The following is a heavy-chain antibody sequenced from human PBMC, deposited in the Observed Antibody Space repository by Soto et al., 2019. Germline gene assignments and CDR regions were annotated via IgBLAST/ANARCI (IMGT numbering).Heavy chain of an antibody. CDR3: ARGVGFSYVRDYFDY. J-gene: IGHJ4*02. V-gene: IGHV1-46*03. D-gene: IGHD3-16*01. CDR1: GYTFTSYY. Sequence: QVQLVQSGAEVKKPGASVKVSCKASGYTFTSYYMHLVRQAPGQGLEWMGIINPSGGSTSYAQKFQGRVTMTRDTSTSTVYMELSSLRSEDTAVYYCARGVGFSYVRDYFDYWGQGTLVTVSS. CDR2: INPSGGST.